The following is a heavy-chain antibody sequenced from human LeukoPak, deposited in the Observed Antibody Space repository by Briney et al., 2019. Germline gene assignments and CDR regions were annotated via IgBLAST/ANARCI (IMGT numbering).Heavy chain of an antibody. CDR2: IYYSGST. V-gene: IGHV4-59*08. CDR1: GGSISTYY. J-gene: IGHJ4*02. CDR3: ARHLDNCGDDCYIFDY. D-gene: IGHD2-21*01. Sequence: SETLSLTCTVSGGSISTYYWSWIRQPPGKGLEWMGYIYYSGSTNYNPSLKSRVTISVDTSKNQFSLRVSSVTAADTAVYYCARHLDNCGDDCYIFDYWGQGTLVTVSS.